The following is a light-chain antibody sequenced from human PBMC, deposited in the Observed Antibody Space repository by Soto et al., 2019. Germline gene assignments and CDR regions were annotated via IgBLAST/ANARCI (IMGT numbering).Light chain of an antibody. J-gene: IGKJ5*01. CDR3: QRYNNWPFS. V-gene: IGKV3-15*01. CDR2: DVS. CDR1: QGVTTN. Sequence: EIVMTQSPDTLSVSPGERATLTCRAGQGVTTNFAWYQQKSGQSPRLLIYDVSIRATGVPARFSATGSETDFTLTISGLQSGDSAVYFCQRYNNWPFSFGQGTRLEIK.